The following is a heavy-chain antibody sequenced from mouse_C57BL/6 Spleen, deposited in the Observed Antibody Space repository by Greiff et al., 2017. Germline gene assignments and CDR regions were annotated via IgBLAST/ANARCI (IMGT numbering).Heavy chain of an antibody. CDR3: ARAQESWDDFDY. Sequence: QVHVKQSGAELVRPGTSVKVSCKASGYAFTNYLIEWVKQRPGQGLEWIGVINPGSGGPNYNEKFKGKATLTADKSSSTAYMQLSSLTSEDSAVYFCARAQESWDDFDYWGQGTTLTVSS. CDR1: GYAFTNYL. J-gene: IGHJ2*01. V-gene: IGHV1-54*01. CDR2: INPGSGGP. D-gene: IGHD4-1*01.